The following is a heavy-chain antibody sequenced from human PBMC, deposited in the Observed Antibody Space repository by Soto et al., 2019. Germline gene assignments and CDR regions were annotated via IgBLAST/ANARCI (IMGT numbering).Heavy chain of an antibody. D-gene: IGHD2-15*01. J-gene: IGHJ4*02. CDR1: GGSISSSSYY. Sequence: SETLSLTCTVSGGSISSSSYYWGWIRQPPGKGLEWIGSIYYSGSTYYNPSLKSRVTISGDTTKNRFSLKLSSVTAADTALYYGARVGSKSDPYCSGGSCQPSYFDYWGQGTLVTVSS. CDR3: ARVGSKSDPYCSGGSCQPSYFDY. CDR2: IYYSGST. V-gene: IGHV4-39*01.